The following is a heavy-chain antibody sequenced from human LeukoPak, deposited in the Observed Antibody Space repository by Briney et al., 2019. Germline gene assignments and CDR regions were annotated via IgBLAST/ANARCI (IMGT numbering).Heavy chain of an antibody. D-gene: IGHD6-19*01. J-gene: IGHJ6*02. CDR2: ISSSSSYI. CDR3: ARVTRPDSSATWWGYYYYYGMDV. CDR1: GFTFSSYS. Sequence: PGGSLRLSCAASGFTFSSYSMNWVRQAPGKGLEWVSSISSSSSYIYYADSVKGRFTISRDNAKNSLYLQMNSLRAEDTAVYYCARVTRPDSSATWWGYYYYYGMDVWGQGTTVTVSS. V-gene: IGHV3-21*01.